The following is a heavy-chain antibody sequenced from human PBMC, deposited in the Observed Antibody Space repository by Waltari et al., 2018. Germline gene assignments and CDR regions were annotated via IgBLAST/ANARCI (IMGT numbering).Heavy chain of an antibody. J-gene: IGHJ4*02. CDR2: VHGSGKT. CDR1: GDPLSCCHW. D-gene: IGHD2-15*01. CDR3: ARDRGRGLYLDS. Sequence: QVPLQASGPGLVKPPETLSLTCPVSGDPLSCCHWLSWVRQSPGKGLEWMGQVHGSGKTNYNPALESRVSISKDTSNKQFSLKLTFATAADTAVYYCARDRGRGLYLDSWGQGILVTVSP. V-gene: IGHV4-4*03.